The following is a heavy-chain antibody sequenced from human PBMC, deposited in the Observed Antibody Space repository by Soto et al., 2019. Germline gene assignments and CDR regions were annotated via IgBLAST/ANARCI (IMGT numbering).Heavy chain of an antibody. CDR1: GFTFSSYA. J-gene: IGHJ4*02. Sequence: EGSLRLSCAASGFTFSSYAMSWVRQAPGKGLEWVSAISGSGGSTYYADSVKGRFTISRDNSKNTLYLQMNSLRAEDTAVYYCAKAVSWQQLVPGGGYPLDYWGQGTLVTVSS. CDR3: AKAVSWQQLVPGGGYPLDY. V-gene: IGHV3-23*01. D-gene: IGHD6-13*01. CDR2: ISGSGGST.